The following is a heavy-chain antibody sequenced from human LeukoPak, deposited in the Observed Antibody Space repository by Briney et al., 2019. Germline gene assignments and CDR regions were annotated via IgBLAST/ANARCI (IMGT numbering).Heavy chain of an antibody. Sequence: GGSLRLSCAASGFTFSSYWMHWVRRAPGKGLVWVSRINSDGSSTSYADSVKGRFTISRDNAKNTLYLQMNSLRAEDTAVYYCARDYYDSSGYYWFDPWGQGTLVTVSS. V-gene: IGHV3-74*01. CDR3: ARDYYDSSGYYWFDP. CDR1: GFTFSSYW. CDR2: INSDGSST. J-gene: IGHJ5*02. D-gene: IGHD3-22*01.